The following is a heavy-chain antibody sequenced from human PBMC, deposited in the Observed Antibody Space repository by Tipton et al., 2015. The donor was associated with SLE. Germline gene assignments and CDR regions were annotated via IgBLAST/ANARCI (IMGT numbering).Heavy chain of an antibody. CDR2: IYYSGST. V-gene: IGHV4-30-4*08. Sequence: LRLSCTVSGDSINSDGYFWTWIRQPPGKGLEWIGYIYYSGSTYYNPSLQSRLTMSVDTSKQQFSLKLTSLTAADTAVYYCARHAGDYAYFDSWGQGILVTVSS. CDR3: ARHAGDYAYFDS. J-gene: IGHJ4*02. CDR1: GDSINSDGYF. D-gene: IGHD4-17*01.